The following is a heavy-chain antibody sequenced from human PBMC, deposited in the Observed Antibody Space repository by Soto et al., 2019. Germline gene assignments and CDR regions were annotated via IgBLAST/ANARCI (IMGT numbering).Heavy chain of an antibody. CDR1: GFSLITYA. V-gene: IGHV3-23*01. CDR3: AKVLSSGSYSGALEY. J-gene: IGHJ4*02. D-gene: IGHD1-26*01. Sequence: PGGSLRLSCAASGFSLITYAMSWVRQAPGKGLEWASAXXAXXGXTXXXSXXGRFTISRDNSKNTLYLQMNSLRVEDTAVYYCAKVLSSGSYSGALEYWGQGALVTVSS. CDR2: XXAXXGXT.